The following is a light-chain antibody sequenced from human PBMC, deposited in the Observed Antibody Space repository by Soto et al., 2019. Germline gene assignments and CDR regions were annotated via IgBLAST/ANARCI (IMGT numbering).Light chain of an antibody. Sequence: DIQMTQSPFSLSASVGDTIIITCRASQSISSFLTWYQQKPGKAPKLLIYGASSWQSGVPSRFSGSGSGTDFTLTISSLQPEDFATYYCQQSYRPPIAFGQGTRLEIK. CDR3: QQSYRPPIA. J-gene: IGKJ5*01. CDR2: GAS. CDR1: QSISSF. V-gene: IGKV1-39*01.